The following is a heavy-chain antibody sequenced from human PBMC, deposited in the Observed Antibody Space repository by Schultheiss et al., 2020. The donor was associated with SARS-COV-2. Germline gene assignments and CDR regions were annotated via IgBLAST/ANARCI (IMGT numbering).Heavy chain of an antibody. D-gene: IGHD2-15*01. CDR3: ARRPQWSRNWFDP. J-gene: IGHJ5*02. CDR1: GGSISSGDYY. Sequence: SETLSLTCTVSGGSISSGDYYWSWIRQPPGKGLEWIGYIYYSGSTNYNPSLKSRVTISVDTSKNQFSLRLTSVTAADTAVYYCARRPQWSRNWFDPWGQGTLVTVSS. V-gene: IGHV4-61*08. CDR2: IYYSGST.